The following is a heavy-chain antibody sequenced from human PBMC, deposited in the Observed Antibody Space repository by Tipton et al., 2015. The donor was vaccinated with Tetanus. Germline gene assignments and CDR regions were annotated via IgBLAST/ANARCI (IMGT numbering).Heavy chain of an antibody. CDR1: GFTFSDYG. D-gene: IGHD3-9*01. V-gene: IGHV3-48*01. CDR3: ARVASDFLTGSPDY. J-gene: IGHJ4*02. Sequence: GSLRLSCAASGFTFSDYGMNWVRQAPGKGLEWVSYIHPRGTSMYYADSVKGRFTISRDNAKNSLYLQMNSLRAEDTAVYYCARVASDFLTGSPDYWGQGTLVTVSS. CDR2: IHPRGTSM.